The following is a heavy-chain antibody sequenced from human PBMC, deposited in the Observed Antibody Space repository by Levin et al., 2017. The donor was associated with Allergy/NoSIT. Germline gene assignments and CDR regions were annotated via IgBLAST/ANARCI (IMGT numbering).Heavy chain of an antibody. CDR3: ARKRRSSSWYVGYIDY. Sequence: SETLSLTCTVSGGSISSSSYYWGWIRQPPGKGLEWIGSIYYSGSTYYNPSLKSRVTISVDTSKNQFSLKLSSVTAADTAVYYCARKRRSSSWYVGYIDYWCQGTLVTVSS. CDR1: GGSISSSSYY. J-gene: IGHJ4*02. CDR2: IYYSGST. D-gene: IGHD6-13*01. V-gene: IGHV4-39*07.